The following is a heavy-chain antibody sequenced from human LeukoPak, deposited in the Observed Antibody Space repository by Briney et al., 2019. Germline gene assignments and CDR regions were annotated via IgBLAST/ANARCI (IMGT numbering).Heavy chain of an antibody. CDR2: ISVNGYST. D-gene: IGHD2-15*01. CDR3: AKVLGVERDV. V-gene: IGHV3-23*01. Sequence: GGSLRLSCAASGFSFDDYAMHWVRQVPGKGLEWVSGISVNGYSTYYADSVKGRFTISRDNSKNTLYLQMNRLRADDTAVYYCAKVLGVERDVWGQGTTVTVSS. CDR1: GFSFDDYA. J-gene: IGHJ6*02.